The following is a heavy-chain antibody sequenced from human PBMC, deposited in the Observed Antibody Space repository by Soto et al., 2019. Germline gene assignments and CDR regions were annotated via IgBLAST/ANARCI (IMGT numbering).Heavy chain of an antibody. J-gene: IGHJ3*02. CDR1: GGSISSYY. V-gene: IGHV4-59*08. CDR3: TRPNQGDYAFDI. Sequence: PSETLSLTCTVSGGSISSYYWSWIRQTPGKGLEWIGYIYNSGSTVYNPSLKGRLTISVDTSKNQVLLKLNSVTAADTAVYYCTRPNQGDYAFDIWGQGTMVTVSS. CDR2: IYNSGST. D-gene: IGHD2-21*02.